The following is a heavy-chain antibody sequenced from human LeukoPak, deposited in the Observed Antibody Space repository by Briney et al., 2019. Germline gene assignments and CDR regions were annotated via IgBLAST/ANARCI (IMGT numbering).Heavy chain of an antibody. D-gene: IGHD4-17*01. V-gene: IGHV4-39*07. Sequence: PGGSLRLSCAASGFTFSSYSMNWVRQPPGKGLEWIGSIYYSGSTYYNPSLKSRVTISVDTSKNQFSLKLSSVTAADTAVYYCARVTVTMEFDYWGQGTLVTVSS. J-gene: IGHJ4*02. CDR1: GFTFSSYS. CDR3: ARVTVTMEFDY. CDR2: IYYSGST.